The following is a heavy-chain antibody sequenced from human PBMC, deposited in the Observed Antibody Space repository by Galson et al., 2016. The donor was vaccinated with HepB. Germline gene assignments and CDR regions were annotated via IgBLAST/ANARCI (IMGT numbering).Heavy chain of an antibody. D-gene: IGHD4-17*01. CDR2: ISSDGSRK. J-gene: IGHJ5*02. V-gene: IGHV3-30-3*01. CDR3: AKEERTVPTSENWFDP. CDR1: GFIFTSYA. Sequence: SLRLSCAGSGFIFTSYAMHWVRQAPGKGLEWVAVISSDGSRKYYADSVKGRFTISREISKNTLYLQMNSLRPEDTAVYYCAKEERTVPTSENWFDPWGQGTLVTVSS.